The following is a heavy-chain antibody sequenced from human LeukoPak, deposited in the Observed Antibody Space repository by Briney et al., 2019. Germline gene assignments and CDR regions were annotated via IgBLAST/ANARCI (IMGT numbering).Heavy chain of an antibody. D-gene: IGHD3-3*01. Sequence: GGSLRLSCAASGFTVSSNYMSWVRQAPGKGLEWVSVIYSGGSTYYADSVKGRFTISRDNSKNTLYLQMNSLRAEDTAVYYCADSEGRFYGAFDIWGQGTMVTVSS. CDR2: IYSGGST. CDR1: GFTVSSNY. J-gene: IGHJ3*02. V-gene: IGHV3-66*01. CDR3: ADSEGRFYGAFDI.